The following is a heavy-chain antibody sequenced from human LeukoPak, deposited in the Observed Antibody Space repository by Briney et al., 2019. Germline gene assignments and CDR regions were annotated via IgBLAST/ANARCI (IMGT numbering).Heavy chain of an antibody. J-gene: IGHJ4*02. Sequence: SETLSLTCTVSGDSISSSNCYWGWIRQPPGKGLEWIGSIYFSGGTYYNPSLKSRVTISVDTSKNRFSLNLSSVTAADTATYYCARQRIVVVTAPLFDYWGQGTLVTVSS. CDR3: ARQRIVVVTAPLFDY. D-gene: IGHD2-21*02. CDR1: GDSISSSNCY. CDR2: IYFSGGT. V-gene: IGHV4-39*01.